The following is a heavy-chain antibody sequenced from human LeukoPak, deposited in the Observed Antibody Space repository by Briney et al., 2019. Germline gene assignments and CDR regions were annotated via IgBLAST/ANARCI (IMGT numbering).Heavy chain of an antibody. Sequence: PGGSLRLSCAASGFTFSDYYMSWIRQAPGKGLEWVSYISSSSSYTNYADSVKGRFTISRDNAKNSLYLQMNSLRAEDTAVYYCAREYCGGDCYFDLWGRGALVTVSS. J-gene: IGHJ4*02. CDR3: AREYCGGDCYFDL. CDR2: ISSSSSYT. CDR1: GFTFSDYY. D-gene: IGHD2-21*02. V-gene: IGHV3-11*05.